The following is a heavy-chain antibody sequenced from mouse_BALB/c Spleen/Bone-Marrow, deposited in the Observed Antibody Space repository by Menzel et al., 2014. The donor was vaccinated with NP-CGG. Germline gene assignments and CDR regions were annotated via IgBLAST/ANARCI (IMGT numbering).Heavy chain of an antibody. CDR2: IWSGGST. CDR3: ARRYDYDGAWFAY. V-gene: IGHV2-4*02. CDR1: GFSLTSYG. D-gene: IGHD2-4*01. Sequence: QVQLQQSGPGLVQPSQRLSITCTVSGFSLTSYGLHWVRQPPGKGLEWLGVIWSGGSTDYNAAFISRLSISKDNSKSQVFFKMNSLQADDTAIYYCARRYDYDGAWFAYWSQGTLVTVSA. J-gene: IGHJ3*01.